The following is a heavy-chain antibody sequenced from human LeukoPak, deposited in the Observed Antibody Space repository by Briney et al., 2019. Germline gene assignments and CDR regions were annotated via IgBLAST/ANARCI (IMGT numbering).Heavy chain of an antibody. D-gene: IGHD3-22*01. CDR1: GFTFSDYY. CDR2: ISSSGSTI. CDR3: AKDHYYDSSGYYYVGAFDI. J-gene: IGHJ3*02. Sequence: GGSLRLSCAASGFTFSDYYMSWIRQAPGKGLEWVSYISSSGSTIYYADSVKGRFTISRDNAKNSLYLQMNSLRAEDTAVYYCAKDHYYDSSGYYYVGAFDIWGQGTMVTVSS. V-gene: IGHV3-11*04.